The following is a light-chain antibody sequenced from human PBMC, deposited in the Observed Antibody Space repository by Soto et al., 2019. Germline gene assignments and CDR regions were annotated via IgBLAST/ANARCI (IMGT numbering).Light chain of an antibody. J-gene: IGKJ2*01. Sequence: DIQMTQSPSTLSASVGDSVTITCRASQSISVFLAWYQQKPGRAPKLLIYAASTLKSGVPSRFSGSGSETEFLLTISSLQPDDSATYYCQQYKHYSTFGQGTKLEIK. CDR3: QQYKHYST. V-gene: IGKV1-5*03. CDR2: AAS. CDR1: QSISVF.